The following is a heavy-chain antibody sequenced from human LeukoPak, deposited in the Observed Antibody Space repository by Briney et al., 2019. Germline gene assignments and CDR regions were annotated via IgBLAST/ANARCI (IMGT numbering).Heavy chain of an antibody. J-gene: IGHJ4*02. V-gene: IGHV3-23*01. CDR3: AKYGPQDSGSSHFDY. CDR2: ITGTGGR. Sequence: GGSLRLSCAVSGFALTNHGVSWVRQAPGKGLEWVSIITGTGGRYYGDSVKGRFILSRDNSKNTLFLQMNSLRAEDTAIYYCAKYGPQDSGSSHFDYWGQGALVTVSS. D-gene: IGHD1-26*01. CDR1: GFALTNHG.